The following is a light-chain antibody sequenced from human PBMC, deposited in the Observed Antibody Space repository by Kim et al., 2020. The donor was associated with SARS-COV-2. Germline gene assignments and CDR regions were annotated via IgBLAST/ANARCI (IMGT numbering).Light chain of an antibody. Sequence: ALGQTVRITCQGDSLRKYYTSWYQQKPGQAPILVIYDNNNRPSGIPDRFSDSRSGNTASLTITGAQAEDEADYFCQSRDSSGDRVVFGGGTQLTVL. J-gene: IGLJ2*01. CDR2: DNN. V-gene: IGLV3-19*01. CDR1: SLRKYY. CDR3: QSRDSSGDRVV.